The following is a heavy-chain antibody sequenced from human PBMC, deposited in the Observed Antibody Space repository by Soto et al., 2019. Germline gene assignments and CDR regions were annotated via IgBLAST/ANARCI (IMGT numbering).Heavy chain of an antibody. CDR2: ISGSGGST. CDR1: GFTFSSYA. V-gene: IGHV3-23*01. D-gene: IGHD3-22*01. CDR3: AETYDSSGYYRTNDY. J-gene: IGHJ4*02. Sequence: GGSLRLSCAASGFTFSSYAMSWVRQAPGKGLEWVSAISGSGGSTYYADSVKGRFTISRDNSKNTLYLQMNSLRAEDTAVYYCAETYDSSGYYRTNDYWGQGTLVTVSS.